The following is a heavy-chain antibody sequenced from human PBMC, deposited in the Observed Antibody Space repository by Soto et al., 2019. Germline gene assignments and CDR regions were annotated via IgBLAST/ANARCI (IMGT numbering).Heavy chain of an antibody. CDR2: IDPSDSYT. CDR3: ARREAACLGYGMDV. D-gene: IGHD6-6*01. V-gene: IGHV5-10-1*01. CDR1: GYSFTSYW. J-gene: IGHJ6*02. Sequence: PGESLKISCKGSGYSFTSYWISWVRQMPGKGLEWMGRIDPSDSYTNYSPSCQGHVTISADKSISNAYLQWSSLKASDTAMYYCARREAACLGYGMDVWGQGTTVTVSS.